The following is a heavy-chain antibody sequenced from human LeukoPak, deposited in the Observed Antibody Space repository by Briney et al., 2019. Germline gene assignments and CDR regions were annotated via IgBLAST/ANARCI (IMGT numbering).Heavy chain of an antibody. D-gene: IGHD6-13*01. CDR1: GYTFTSYY. CDR3: ARGPLLSTSWYFVDP. CDR2: INPSGGST. J-gene: IGHJ5*02. V-gene: IGHV1-46*01. Sequence: ASVKVSCKASGYTFTSYYMHWVRQAPGQGLEWMGIINPSGGSTTYAQKFQGRVTMTRDTSTSTVYMELSSLRSEDTAVYYCARGPLLSTSWYFVDPWGQGTLVTVSS.